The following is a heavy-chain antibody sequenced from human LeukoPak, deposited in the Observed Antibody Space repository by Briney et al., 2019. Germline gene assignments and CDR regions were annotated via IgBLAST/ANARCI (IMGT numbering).Heavy chain of an antibody. D-gene: IGHD2-8*01. Sequence: SETLSLTCTVSGGSFSSGSYYWSWIRQPAGKVLEWIWRFGGSRITNYNPSFRSRVIISVATSKNQFSLNLSTVTAADTAVYYCARWGVGFSNNGFDYWGRGSLVTVSS. CDR3: ARWGVGFSNNGFDY. CDR1: GGSFSSGSYY. J-gene: IGHJ4*02. CDR2: FGGSRIT. V-gene: IGHV4-61*02.